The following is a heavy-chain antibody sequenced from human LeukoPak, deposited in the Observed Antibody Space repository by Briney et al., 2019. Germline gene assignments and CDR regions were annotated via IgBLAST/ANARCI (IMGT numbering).Heavy chain of an antibody. CDR1: GYTLTELS. CDR2: FDPEDGET. J-gene: IGHJ4*02. D-gene: IGHD2-2*02. Sequence: ASVKVSCKVSGYTLTELSMHWVRQAPGKGLEWMGGFDPEDGETIYAQKFQGRVTITRNTSISTAYMELSRLRSDDTAVYYCARWVASSTSCYIDYWGQGTLVTVSS. V-gene: IGHV1-24*01. CDR3: ARWVASSTSCYIDY.